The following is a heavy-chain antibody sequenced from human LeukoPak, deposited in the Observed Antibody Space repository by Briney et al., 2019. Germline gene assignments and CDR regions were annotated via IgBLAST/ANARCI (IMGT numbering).Heavy chain of an antibody. V-gene: IGHV4-59*08. CDR1: GGPISSYY. D-gene: IGHD3-3*01. J-gene: IGHJ4*02. Sequence: SETLSLTCTVSGGPISSYYWSWIRQPPGKGLEWIGYIYYSGSTNYNPSLKSRVTISVDTSKNQFSLKLSSVTAADTAVYYCAGYYDFWSGQVDYWGQGTLVTVSS. CDR2: IYYSGST. CDR3: AGYYDFWSGQVDY.